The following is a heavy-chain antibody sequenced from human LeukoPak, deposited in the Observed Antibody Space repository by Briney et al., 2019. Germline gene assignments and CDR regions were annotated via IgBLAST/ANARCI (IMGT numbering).Heavy chain of an antibody. V-gene: IGHV1-18*01. Sequence: ASVKVSCKASGYTFTSYGISWVRQAAGQGLEWMGWISAYNGNTNYAQKLQGRVTMTTDTSTSTAYMELRSLRSDDTAVYYCARVVVVAATQCWFDPWGQGTLVTVSS. CDR1: GYTFTSYG. J-gene: IGHJ5*02. CDR2: ISAYNGNT. CDR3: ARVVVVAATQCWFDP. D-gene: IGHD2-15*01.